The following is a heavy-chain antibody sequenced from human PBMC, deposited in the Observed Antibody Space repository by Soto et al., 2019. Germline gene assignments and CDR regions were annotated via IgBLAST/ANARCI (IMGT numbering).Heavy chain of an antibody. J-gene: IGHJ5*02. D-gene: IGHD3-10*01. V-gene: IGHV4-39*02. CDR3: ASLRLWFGESPGFWFDP. CDR2: IYSSGGT. CDR1: GGSISSTSYY. Sequence: QLQLQESGPGLVEPSETLSLTCSVSGGSISSTSYYWGWIRQPPGKGLEWIANIYSSGGTYYNPSLKRRVTISLDTSKNHFSLRLNSVTAADTAVYYCASLRLWFGESPGFWFDPWGQGTLVTVSS.